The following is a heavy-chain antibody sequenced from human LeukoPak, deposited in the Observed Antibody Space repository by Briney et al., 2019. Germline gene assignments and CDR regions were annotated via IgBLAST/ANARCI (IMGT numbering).Heavy chain of an antibody. CDR1: GGSFSGYY. D-gene: IGHD2-2*01. Sequence: SETLSLTCAVYGGSFSGYYWSWIRQPPGKGLEWIGEINHSGSTNYNPSLKSRVTISVDTSKNQFSLKLSSVTAADTAVYYCARGPSYTPRIPAATDWGQGTLVTVSS. CDR2: INHSGST. J-gene: IGHJ4*02. V-gene: IGHV4-34*01. CDR3: ARGPSYTPRIPAATD.